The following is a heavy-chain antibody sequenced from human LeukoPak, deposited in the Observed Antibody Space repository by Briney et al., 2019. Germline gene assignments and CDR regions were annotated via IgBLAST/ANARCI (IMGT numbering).Heavy chain of an antibody. CDR2: IYYSGST. D-gene: IGHD6-19*01. J-gene: IGHJ4*02. CDR3: ARHGRGSGWPDY. Sequence: SETLSLTCTVSGGSISSYYWSWIRQPPGKGLEWIGYIYYSGSTNYNPSLKSRVTISVDTSKNQFSLKLSSVTAADTAVYYCARHGRGSGWPDYWGQGTLVTVSS. CDR1: GGSISSYY. V-gene: IGHV4-59*08.